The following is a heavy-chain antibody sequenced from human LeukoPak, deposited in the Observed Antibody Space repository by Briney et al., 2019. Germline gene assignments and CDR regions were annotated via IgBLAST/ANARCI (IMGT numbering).Heavy chain of an antibody. D-gene: IGHD6-13*01. CDR3: ARDRGSSWYVDY. V-gene: IGHV1-2*02. CDR1: GYTFTSYY. Sequence: ASVKVSCKTSGYTFTSYYIHWVRQAPGQGLEWMGWINPSSGGTEYAQKFPGRVTMTGDTSISTAYMEVSRLRSDDTAVYYCARDRGSSWYVDYWGQGTLVTVSS. CDR2: INPSSGGT. J-gene: IGHJ4*02.